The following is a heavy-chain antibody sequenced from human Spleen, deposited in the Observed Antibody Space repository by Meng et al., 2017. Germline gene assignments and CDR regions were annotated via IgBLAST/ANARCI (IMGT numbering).Heavy chain of an antibody. Sequence: QVQLVASGAEVKNPGASVKVSCKASGYTFSNFYIHWVRQAPGQGLEWMGIINPTGGFASYAPRFQGRLTMTRDTSTNTVYMELSSLRSEDTAVYFCARDPTPILVAAYFFDFWGQGALVTVSS. CDR2: INPTGGFA. D-gene: IGHD5-12*01. V-gene: IGHV1-46*01. CDR1: GYTFSNFY. CDR3: ARDPTPILVAAYFFDF. J-gene: IGHJ4*02.